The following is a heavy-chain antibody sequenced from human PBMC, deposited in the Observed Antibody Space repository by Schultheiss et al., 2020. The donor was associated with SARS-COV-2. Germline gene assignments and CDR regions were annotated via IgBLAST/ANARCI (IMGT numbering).Heavy chain of an antibody. D-gene: IGHD3-16*01. V-gene: IGHV3-23*01. CDR2: IGADSGGR. CDR3: ARRSGGSKDS. Sequence: GGSLRLSCAASGFMFRNYVLSWVRQAPGKGLEWVSAIGADSGGRDYADSVRGRFTIYRDNSENTVYLQMNSLRADDTAVYFCARRSGGSKDSWGQGTLVTVSS. CDR1: GFMFRNYV. J-gene: IGHJ4*02.